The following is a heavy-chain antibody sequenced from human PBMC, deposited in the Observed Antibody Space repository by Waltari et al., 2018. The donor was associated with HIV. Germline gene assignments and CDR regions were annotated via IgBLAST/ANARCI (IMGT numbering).Heavy chain of an antibody. Sequence: VQLVESGGGLVPPGGSMRHSCAASGCTFSRNARTWVRQAPGKGLEWLSTITSYSTTIHYADSVKGRFTISRDNAKNSVFLQMSSLRDEDTAVYYCASARVGTAYFDYWGQGTLVTVSS. J-gene: IGHJ4*02. CDR2: ITSYSTTI. V-gene: IGHV3-48*02. CDR3: ASARVGTAYFDY. CDR1: GCTFSRNA. D-gene: IGHD2-15*01.